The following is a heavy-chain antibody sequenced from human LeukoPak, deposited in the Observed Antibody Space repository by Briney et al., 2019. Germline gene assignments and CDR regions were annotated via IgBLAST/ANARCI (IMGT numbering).Heavy chain of an antibody. CDR2: IYTSGST. Sequence: SETLSLTCTVSGGSISSYYWSWIRQPPGKGLEWIGRIYTSGSTNYNPSLKSRVTMSVDTSKNQFSLKLSSVTAADTAVYYCASAGYYDSSGYYPLAPYYYYGMDVWGQGTTVTVSS. CDR1: GGSISSYY. J-gene: IGHJ6*02. D-gene: IGHD3-22*01. V-gene: IGHV4-4*07. CDR3: ASAGYYDSSGYYPLAPYYYYGMDV.